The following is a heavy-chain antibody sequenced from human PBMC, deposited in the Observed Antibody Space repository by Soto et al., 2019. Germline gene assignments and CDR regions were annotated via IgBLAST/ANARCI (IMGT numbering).Heavy chain of an antibody. V-gene: IGHV1-2*02. Sequence: RASVKVSCKTSGYTFTGHYIHWVRQAPQQGPEWVGEIGPESGATRYAQKFRGRVTMTMDTPITTVYMELKNLSPDDTAVYYCGRGRSGQIVVFYWGQGTPVTVSS. CDR1: GYTFTGHY. D-gene: IGHD1-26*01. CDR2: IGPESGAT. CDR3: GRGRSGQIVVFY. J-gene: IGHJ4*02.